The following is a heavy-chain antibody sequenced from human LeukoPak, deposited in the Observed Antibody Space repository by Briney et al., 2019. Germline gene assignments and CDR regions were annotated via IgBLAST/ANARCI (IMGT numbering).Heavy chain of an antibody. D-gene: IGHD4-23*01. CDR3: AVRGSSWFDP. J-gene: IGHJ5*02. CDR1: GGSISSYY. Sequence: SETLSLTCTVSGGSISSYYWSWIRQPPGKGLEWIGYIYYSGSTNYNPSLKSRVTISVDTSKNQFSLKLSSVTAADTAVYYCAVRGSSWFDPWGQGTLVTVSS. V-gene: IGHV4-59*01. CDR2: IYYSGST.